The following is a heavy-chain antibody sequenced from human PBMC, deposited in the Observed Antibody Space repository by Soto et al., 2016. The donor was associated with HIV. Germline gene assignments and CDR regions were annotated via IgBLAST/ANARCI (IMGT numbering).Heavy chain of an antibody. Sequence: QVQLQESGPGLVKPSQTLSLTCGVYGYSISSGYNWGWIRQAPEEGLEWIGSIYHTGKSDYNPSLKSRVSISIDKSKNQFFLKLSSVTAADTAVYYCARYSSSSSFWTFWGPG. D-gene: IGHD6-6*01. V-gene: IGHV4-38-2*01. CDR2: IYHTGKS. J-gene: IGHJ3*01. CDR3: ARYSSSSSFWTF. CDR1: GYSISSGYN.